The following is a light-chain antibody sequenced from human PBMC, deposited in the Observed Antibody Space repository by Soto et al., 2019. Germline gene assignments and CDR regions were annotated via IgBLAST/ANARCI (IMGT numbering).Light chain of an antibody. CDR1: QGISSY. Sequence: AIRMTQSPSSLSASTGDRVTITCRASQGISSYLVWYQQKPGKAPKLLIYAASTLQSGVPSRFSGSGSGTDFTLTISCLQSEDFATYYCQQYNNWPRTFGQGTKVDIK. J-gene: IGKJ1*01. CDR2: AAS. CDR3: QQYNNWPRT. V-gene: IGKV1-8*01.